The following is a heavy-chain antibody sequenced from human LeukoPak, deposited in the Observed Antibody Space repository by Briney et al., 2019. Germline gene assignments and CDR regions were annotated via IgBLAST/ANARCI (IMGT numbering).Heavy chain of an antibody. CDR3: AMVADHSSGYYYGPFDY. CDR1: GGSLSGYY. D-gene: IGHD3-22*01. J-gene: IGHJ4*02. V-gene: IGHV4-34*01. Sequence: SETLSLTCAVYGGSLSGYYWSWIRQPPRKGLEWIREINHSGSTNYNPSLKSRVIISVDTSKNQFSLKLSSVTAADTAVYYCAMVADHSSGYYYGPFDYWGPGTLVTVSS. CDR2: INHSGST.